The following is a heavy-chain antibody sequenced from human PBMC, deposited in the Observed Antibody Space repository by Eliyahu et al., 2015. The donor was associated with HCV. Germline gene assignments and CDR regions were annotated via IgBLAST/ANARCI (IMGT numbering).Heavy chain of an antibody. Sequence: QVQLLESGPGLLKPSETLSLTCTVSGGSLSSYYWSWIRQPPGKGLEYIGFIFSSGSSNYNPSPESRVTISVDRSKNQFSLKLTSMTAADTAVYYCARLRALERRPYHDTFNIWGQGTMVTVSS. D-gene: IGHD1-1*01. CDR3: ARLRALERRPYHDTFNI. CDR2: IFSSGSS. CDR1: GGSLSSYY. V-gene: IGHV4-59*12. J-gene: IGHJ3*02.